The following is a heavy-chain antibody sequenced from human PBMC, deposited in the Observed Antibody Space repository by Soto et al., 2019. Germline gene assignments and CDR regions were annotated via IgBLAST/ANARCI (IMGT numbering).Heavy chain of an antibody. J-gene: IGHJ4*02. D-gene: IGHD5-18*01. CDR3: GSDGALEDTAVVDS. CDR2: IWYDGSNK. V-gene: IGHV3-33*01. Sequence: QVQLVEPGGGVVQPGKSLRLSCAASGFTFSTYGMHWVRQAPGKGLEWVAVIWYDGSNKYNGDSLKGRFTTSRDNSQNTWYLRINSLTAEGAAVYYCGSDGALEDTAVVDSWGEGTLVTVSS. CDR1: GFTFSTYG.